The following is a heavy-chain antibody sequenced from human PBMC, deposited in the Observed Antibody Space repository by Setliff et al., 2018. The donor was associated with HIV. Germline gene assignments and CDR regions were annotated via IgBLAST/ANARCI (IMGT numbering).Heavy chain of an antibody. V-gene: IGHV3-21*01. J-gene: IGHJ4*02. CDR3: ARDVDVVSRVLFDY. CDR2: ISSSSSYI. CDR1: GFTFSSYS. D-gene: IGHD2-2*01. Sequence: GALRLSCAASGFTFSSYSMNWVRQAPGKGLEWVSSISSSSSYIYYADSVKGRFTISRDNAKDSLYLQMNSLRAEDTAVYYCARDVDVVSRVLFDYWGQGTLVTVSS.